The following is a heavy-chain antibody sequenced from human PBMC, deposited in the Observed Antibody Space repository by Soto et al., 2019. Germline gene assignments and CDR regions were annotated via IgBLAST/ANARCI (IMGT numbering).Heavy chain of an antibody. CDR3: AKTVGSSRYFDL. J-gene: IGHJ2*01. CDR2: ISVGGDDT. CDR1: GFTFPNYA. V-gene: IGHV3-23*01. Sequence: EVQLLDSGGASVQPGWSLRLSCAASGFTFPNYAISWVRQAPGKGLECVSSISVGGDDTYYADSVKGRFSISRDNSENTSYLQLTSLRADDTALYYCAKTVGSSRYFDLWGRGTLVTVSS. D-gene: IGHD3-10*01.